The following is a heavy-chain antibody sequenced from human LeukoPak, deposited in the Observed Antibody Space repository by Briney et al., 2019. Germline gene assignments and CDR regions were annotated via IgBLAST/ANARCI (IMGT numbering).Heavy chain of an antibody. CDR1: GLNFSSLG. Sequence: GGSLRLSCAASGLNFSSLGMHWLRQAPGKGLEWVVVILYGGSNKNYADSVKGRFTISRDKSKNTLYLQMNSLSAEDTAVYYCAKGRRIKVDTATGFDYWGQGTLVTVSS. V-gene: IGHV3-33*03. CDR2: ILYGGSNK. CDR3: AKGRRIKVDTATGFDY. D-gene: IGHD5-18*01. J-gene: IGHJ4*02.